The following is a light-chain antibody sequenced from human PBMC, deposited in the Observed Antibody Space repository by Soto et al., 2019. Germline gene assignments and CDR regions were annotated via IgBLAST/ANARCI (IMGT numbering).Light chain of an antibody. J-gene: IGKJ4*01. CDR3: QQYGSSLT. Sequence: EIVLTQSPGTLSLSPGERATLSCRASQSVSSSSYLAWYQQKPGQAPRLLIYCASSRATGIPDRFSGSGSGTDFTLTISRLEPEDFAVYYCQQYGSSLTFGGGTKVEIK. CDR1: QSVSSSSY. V-gene: IGKV3-20*01. CDR2: CAS.